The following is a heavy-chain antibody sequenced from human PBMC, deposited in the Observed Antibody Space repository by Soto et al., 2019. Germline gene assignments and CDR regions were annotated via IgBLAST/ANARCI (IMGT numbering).Heavy chain of an antibody. CDR1: GLSLSGYW. D-gene: IGHD2-21*02. CDR3: CASSVVTPFAY. V-gene: IGHV3-74*01. J-gene: IGHJ4*02. Sequence: LRLSCEASGLSLSGYWMHWVRQVPGKGLAWVSVIKNDGSSISYGDSVKGRFTVSRDNAKNSLYPQMNSLRAEDTAVYFCCASSVVTPFAYWGQGILVTVSS. CDR2: IKNDGSSI.